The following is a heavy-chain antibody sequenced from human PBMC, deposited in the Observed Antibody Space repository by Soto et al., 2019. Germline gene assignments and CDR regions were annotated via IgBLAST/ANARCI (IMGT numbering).Heavy chain of an antibody. CDR3: ARDMGYCSSTSCYGYYYGMDV. V-gene: IGHV4-59*01. D-gene: IGHD2-2*01. CDR2: IYYSGST. Sequence: SETLSLTCTVSGGSNSSYYWSWIRQPPGKGLEWIGYIYYSGSTNYNPSLKSRVTISVDTSKNQFSLKLSSVTAADTAVYYCARDMGYCSSTSCYGYYYGMDVWGQGTTVTVSS. J-gene: IGHJ6*02. CDR1: GGSNSSYY.